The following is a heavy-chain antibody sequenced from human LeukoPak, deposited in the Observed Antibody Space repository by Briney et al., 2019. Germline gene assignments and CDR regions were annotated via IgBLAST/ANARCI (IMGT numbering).Heavy chain of an antibody. CDR1: GFTFSSYG. CDR2: IWYDGSNK. Sequence: GGSLRLSCAASGFTFSSYGMHWVRQAPGKGLEWVAVIWYDGSNKYYADSVKGRFTISRDNSKDTLYLQMNSLRAEDTAVYYCAREGSSSWYVSWFDPWGQGTLVTVSS. CDR3: AREGSSSWYVSWFDP. J-gene: IGHJ5*02. D-gene: IGHD6-13*01. V-gene: IGHV3-33*01.